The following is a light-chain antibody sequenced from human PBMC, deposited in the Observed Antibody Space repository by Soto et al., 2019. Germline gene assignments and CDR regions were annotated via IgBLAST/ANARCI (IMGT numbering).Light chain of an antibody. Sequence: EIVLTQSPDTLSLSPGERATLSCRASQSVRSSYLAWYQQKPGQAPRLLIYGASSRATGLPDRFRGSGSGTDFTLTISRLEPEDFAVYYCQQYGSSPNTFGQGTKLEIK. J-gene: IGKJ2*01. V-gene: IGKV3-20*01. CDR3: QQYGSSPNT. CDR1: QSVRSSY. CDR2: GAS.